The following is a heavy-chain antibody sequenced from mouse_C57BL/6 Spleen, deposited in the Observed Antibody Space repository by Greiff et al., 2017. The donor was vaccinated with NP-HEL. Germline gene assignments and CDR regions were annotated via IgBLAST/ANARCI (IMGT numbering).Heavy chain of an antibody. Sequence: VQLQQSGAELARPGASVKLSCKASGYTFTSYGISWVKQRTGQGLEWIGEIYPRSGNTYYNEKFKGKATLTADKSSSTAYMELRSLTSEDSAVYFCGRGDYDGAWFAYWGQGTLVTVSA. V-gene: IGHV1-81*01. CDR1: GYTFTSYG. D-gene: IGHD2-4*01. J-gene: IGHJ3*01. CDR2: IYPRSGNT. CDR3: GRGDYDGAWFAY.